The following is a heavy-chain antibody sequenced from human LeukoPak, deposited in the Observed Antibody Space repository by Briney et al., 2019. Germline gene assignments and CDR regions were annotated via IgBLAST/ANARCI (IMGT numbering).Heavy chain of an antibody. Sequence: PGGSLRLSCAASGFTVSSNYMSWIRQAPGKGLEWVSAISGSGGSTYYADSVKGRFTISRDNSKNTLYLQMNSLRAEDTAVYYCASMGAAAGREFDYWGQGTLVTVSS. CDR3: ASMGAAAGREFDY. CDR1: GFTVSSNY. V-gene: IGHV3-23*01. D-gene: IGHD6-13*01. CDR2: ISGSGGST. J-gene: IGHJ4*02.